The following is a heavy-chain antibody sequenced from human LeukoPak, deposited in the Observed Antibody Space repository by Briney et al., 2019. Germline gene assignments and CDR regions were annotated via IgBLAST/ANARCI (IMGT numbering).Heavy chain of an antibody. Sequence: SGESLRLSCAASGFTFSRYDISWVRQAPGKGLEWVSAISGSGASTYYADSVKGRFTISRDNSKNTLYLQMNSLRAEDTAVYYCAKEATVADYFDYWGQGTLVTVSS. CDR2: ISGSGAST. CDR3: AKEATVADYFDY. J-gene: IGHJ4*02. D-gene: IGHD6-19*01. CDR1: GFTFSRYD. V-gene: IGHV3-23*01.